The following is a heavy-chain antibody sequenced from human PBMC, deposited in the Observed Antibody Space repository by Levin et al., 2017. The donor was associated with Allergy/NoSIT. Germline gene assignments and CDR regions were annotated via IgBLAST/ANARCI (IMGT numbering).Heavy chain of an antibody. V-gene: IGHV4-38-2*01. CDR2: IYHSGST. J-gene: IGHJ5*02. D-gene: IGHD2-2*01. CDR3: ARGVCSSTSCDQFKWFDP. Sequence: SCAVSGYSISSGYYWGWIRQPPGKGLEWIGSIYHSGSTYYNPSLKSRVTISVDTSKNQFSLKLSSVTAADTAVYYCARGVCSSTSCDQFKWFDPWGQGTLVTVSS. CDR1: GYSISSGYY.